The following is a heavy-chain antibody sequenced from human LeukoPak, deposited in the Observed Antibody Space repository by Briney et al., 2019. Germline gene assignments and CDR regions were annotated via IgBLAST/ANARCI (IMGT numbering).Heavy chain of an antibody. CDR1: GGSISSSSYY. J-gene: IGHJ3*02. V-gene: IGHV4-39*01. Sequence: SETLSLTCTVSGGSISSSSYYWGWIRQPPGKGLEWIGSIYYSGSTYYNPSLKSRVTISVDTSKNQFSLQLNSVTPEDTAVYYCARASSGSYYKAFDIWGQGTMVTVSS. CDR3: ARASSGSYYKAFDI. D-gene: IGHD1-26*01. CDR2: IYYSGST.